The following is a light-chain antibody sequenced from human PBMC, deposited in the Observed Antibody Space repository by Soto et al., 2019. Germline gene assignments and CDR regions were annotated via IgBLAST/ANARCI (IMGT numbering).Light chain of an antibody. CDR3: QQYGSSPPT. V-gene: IGKV3-20*01. CDR2: GTN. J-gene: IGKJ4*01. CDR1: QTVSGSY. Sequence: EIVLTQSPGTVSLSPGETASLSCRASQTVSGSYLAWYQQKPGQAPRLLIYGTNSRATGVPDRFSGGGSGTAFTLTISGLEPEDLALYNCQQYGSSPPTFGRGTKVEIK.